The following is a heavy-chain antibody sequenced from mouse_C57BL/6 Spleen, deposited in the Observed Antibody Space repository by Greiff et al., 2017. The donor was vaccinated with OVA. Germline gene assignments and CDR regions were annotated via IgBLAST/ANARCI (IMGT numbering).Heavy chain of an antibody. Sequence: QVHVKQPGAELVKPGASVKMSCKASGYTFTSYWITWVKQRPGQGLEWIGDIYPGSGSTNYNEKFKSKATLTVDTSSSTAYMQLSSLTSEDSAVYYCAREDYDYDVYFDYWGKGTTLTVSS. J-gene: IGHJ2*01. CDR2: IYPGSGST. V-gene: IGHV1-55*01. CDR1: GYTFTSYW. CDR3: AREDYDYDVYFDY. D-gene: IGHD2-4*01.